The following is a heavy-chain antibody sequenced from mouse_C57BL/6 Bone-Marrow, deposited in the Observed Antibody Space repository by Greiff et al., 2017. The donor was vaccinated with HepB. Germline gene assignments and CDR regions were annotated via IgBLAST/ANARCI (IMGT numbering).Heavy chain of an antibody. CDR1: GYAFTNYL. CDR3: ARFPSLDY. Sequence: VQLQESGAELVRPGTSVKVSCKASGYAFTNYLIEWVKQRPGQGLEWIGVINPGSGGTNYNEKFKGKATLTADKSSSTAYMQLSSLTSEDSAVYFCARFPSLDYWGQGTTLTVSS. V-gene: IGHV1-54*01. J-gene: IGHJ2*01. CDR2: INPGSGGT.